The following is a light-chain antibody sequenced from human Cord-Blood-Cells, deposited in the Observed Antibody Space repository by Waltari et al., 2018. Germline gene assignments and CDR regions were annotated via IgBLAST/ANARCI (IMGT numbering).Light chain of an antibody. V-gene: IGLV2-23*03. CDR3: CSYAGSSTFVV. J-gene: IGLJ2*01. Sequence: QPALTQPASVSGSPGQSITISCTGTSSDVGSYNLVSWYQQHPGKAPKLMIYEGSKRPSGGSKRCSGSKSGNTASLTSSGLQAEDEADYDCCSYAGSSTFVVFGGGTKLTVL. CDR1: SSDVGSYNL. CDR2: EGS.